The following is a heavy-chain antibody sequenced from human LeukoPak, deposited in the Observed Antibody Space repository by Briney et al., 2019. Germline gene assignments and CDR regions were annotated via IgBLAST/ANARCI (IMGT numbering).Heavy chain of an antibody. J-gene: IGHJ5*02. CDR2: IHTSDS. Sequence: SETLSLTCTVSGGLINSYYWHWIRQSPGKGLERMASIHTSDSNYSPSLKSRVIVSVDTSKNQLYLNLSSLTTADTAVYYCARGFFYNGKYDWLDPWGQGTLVTVSS. V-gene: IGHV4-4*08. CDR3: ARGFFYNGKYDWLDP. D-gene: IGHD1-26*01. CDR1: GGLINSYY.